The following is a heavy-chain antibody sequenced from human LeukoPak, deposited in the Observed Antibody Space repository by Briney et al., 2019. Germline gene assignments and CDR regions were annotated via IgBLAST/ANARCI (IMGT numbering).Heavy chain of an antibody. V-gene: IGHV3-9*01. Sequence: GGSLRLSCAASGFTFDDCAMHWVRQAPGKGLEWVSGNSWDSGTIGYADSVKGRFTISRDNTKNSLYLQMNSLRAEDTAFYYCARGLDSSAVDAFDFWGQGTMVTVSS. CDR2: NSWDSGTI. J-gene: IGHJ3*01. D-gene: IGHD3-22*01. CDR3: ARGLDSSAVDAFDF. CDR1: GFTFDDCA.